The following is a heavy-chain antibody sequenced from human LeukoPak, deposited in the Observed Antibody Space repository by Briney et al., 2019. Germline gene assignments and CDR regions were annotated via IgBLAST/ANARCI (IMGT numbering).Heavy chain of an antibody. J-gene: IGHJ3*02. D-gene: IGHD3-22*01. Sequence: PSETLSLTCTVSGGSISSGSYYWSWIRQPAGKGLEWIGRIYTSGSTNYNPPLKSRVTISVDTSKNQFSLTLSSVTAADTAVYYCASYYDSSGFDIWGQGTMVTVSS. CDR1: GGSISSGSYY. CDR3: ASYYDSSGFDI. CDR2: IYTSGST. V-gene: IGHV4-61*02.